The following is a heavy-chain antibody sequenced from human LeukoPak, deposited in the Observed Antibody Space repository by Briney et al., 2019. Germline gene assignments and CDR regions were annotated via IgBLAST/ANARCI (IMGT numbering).Heavy chain of an antibody. J-gene: IGHJ4*02. V-gene: IGHV3-23*01. CDR3: AKGLFGELGY. Sequence: PGGSLRLPCAASGFTFSSYAMNWVRQAPGKGLEWVSAINGGGGSTYSADSVKGRFTISRDNSKNTLYLQMNSLRAEDTAVYYCAKGLFGELGYWGQGTLVTVSS. CDR2: INGGGGST. D-gene: IGHD3-10*01. CDR1: GFTFSSYA.